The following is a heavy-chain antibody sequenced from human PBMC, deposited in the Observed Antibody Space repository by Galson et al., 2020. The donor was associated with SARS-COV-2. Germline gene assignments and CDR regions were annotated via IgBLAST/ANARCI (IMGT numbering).Heavy chain of an antibody. CDR1: GYTLTELS. Sequence: ASVKVSCKVSGYTLTELSMHWVRQAPGKGLEWMGGFDPEDGETIYAQKFQGSVTMTEDTSTDTAYMELSSLRSEDTAVYYCATAPAVVPAAMGYYYYYGMDVWGQGTTVTVSS. V-gene: IGHV1-24*01. D-gene: IGHD2-2*01. CDR3: ATAPAVVPAAMGYYYYYGMDV. J-gene: IGHJ6*02. CDR2: FDPEDGET.